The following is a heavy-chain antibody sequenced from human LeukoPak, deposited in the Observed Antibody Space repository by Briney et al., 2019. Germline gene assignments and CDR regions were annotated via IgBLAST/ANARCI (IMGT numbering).Heavy chain of an antibody. CDR2: IYSGGST. V-gene: IGHV3-53*04. Sequence: GSLRLSCAASGFPVSSNYMSWVRQAPGKGLEWVSVIYSGGSTYYADSVKGRFTISRHNSKNTLYLQMNSLRAEDTAVYYCARVLAQGRRYYYYGMDVWGQGTTVTVSS. CDR1: GFPVSSNY. CDR3: ARVLAQGRRYYYYGMDV. J-gene: IGHJ6*02.